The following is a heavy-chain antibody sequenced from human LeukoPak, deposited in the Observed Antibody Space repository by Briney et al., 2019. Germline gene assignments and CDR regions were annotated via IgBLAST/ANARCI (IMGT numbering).Heavy chain of an antibody. J-gene: IGHJ4*02. V-gene: IGHV4-59*01. CDR3: ARDLHGGNSGLGY. Sequence: SETLSLTCAVSGGSISSYYWSWIRQPPGKGLEWIGYIYYSGTTKYNLSLKRRCTMSVDTSKNQFSLQPSSVTAADTAVYYCARDLHGGNSGLGYWGQGTLVTASS. D-gene: IGHD4-23*01. CDR2: IYYSGTT. CDR1: GGSISSYY.